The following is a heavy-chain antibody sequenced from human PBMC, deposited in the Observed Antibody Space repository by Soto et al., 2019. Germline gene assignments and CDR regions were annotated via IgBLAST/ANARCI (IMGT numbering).Heavy chain of an antibody. CDR1: GFSLTTSGVG. V-gene: IGHV2-5*02. J-gene: IGHJ5*02. Sequence: QITLKESGPTLVKSTQTLTLTCTFSGFSLTTSGVGVGWIRQPPGKALEWLALIYWDDDKRYSPSLKSRLTITQDTSKNQVVLMMTNMDPVDTATYYCAHSLGEDGFAPWGQGTLVTVSS. D-gene: IGHD3-16*01. CDR3: AHSLGEDGFAP. CDR2: IYWDDDK.